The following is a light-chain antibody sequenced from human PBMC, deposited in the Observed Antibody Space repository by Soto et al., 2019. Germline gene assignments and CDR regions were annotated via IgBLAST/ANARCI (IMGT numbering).Light chain of an antibody. J-gene: IGLJ3*02. CDR3: VLYMSGGISV. Sequence: TVVTQEPSFSVSPGGTVTLTCGLSSGSVSTSYYPSWYQQTPGQPPRTLIYNTNSRSSGVPDRFSGSVLGDKAALTITGAQADDEADYYCVLYMSGGISVFGGGTQLTVL. CDR1: SGSVSTSYY. V-gene: IGLV8-61*01. CDR2: NTN.